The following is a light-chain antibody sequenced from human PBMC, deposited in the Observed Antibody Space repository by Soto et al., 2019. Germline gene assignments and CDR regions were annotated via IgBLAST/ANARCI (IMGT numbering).Light chain of an antibody. V-gene: IGKV1-8*01. CDR2: AAS. Sequence: AIRMTQSPSSLSASIGDRVNITCRASRGVSSYLAWYQQKPGKAPKLLIYAASTLQTGVPSRFSASGSGTDFTLTIGRLQSDDFATYSCQQYYDFPHTFGQGTELQIK. J-gene: IGKJ2*01. CDR3: QQYYDFPHT. CDR1: RGVSSY.